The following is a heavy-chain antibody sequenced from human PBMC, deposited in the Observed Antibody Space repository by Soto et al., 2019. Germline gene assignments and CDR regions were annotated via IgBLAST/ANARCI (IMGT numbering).Heavy chain of an antibody. J-gene: IGHJ3*02. CDR1: GFTFSSYG. V-gene: IGHV3-30*18. CDR3: AKDQNIAVAGSDDAFDI. D-gene: IGHD6-19*01. CDR2: ISYDGSNK. Sequence: GGSLRLSCAASGFTFSSYGMHWVRQAPGKGLEWVAVISYDGSNKYYADSVKGRFTISRDNSKNTLYLQMNSLRAEDTAVYYCAKDQNIAVAGSDDAFDIWGQGTMVTVSS.